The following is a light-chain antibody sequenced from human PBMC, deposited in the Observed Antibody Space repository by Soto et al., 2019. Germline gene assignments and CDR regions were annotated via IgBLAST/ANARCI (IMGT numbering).Light chain of an antibody. Sequence: DIQLTQSPSSLSASVGDRVTITCRASQAITNYLAWLQQKPGKPPKTVIYAASSLQSGVPSRFSGRGSGTDFTLTISGLQPEEFATYYCQQYNGYALTFGGGTKVEIK. CDR2: AAS. V-gene: IGKV1-16*01. CDR3: QQYNGYALT. J-gene: IGKJ4*01. CDR1: QAITNY.